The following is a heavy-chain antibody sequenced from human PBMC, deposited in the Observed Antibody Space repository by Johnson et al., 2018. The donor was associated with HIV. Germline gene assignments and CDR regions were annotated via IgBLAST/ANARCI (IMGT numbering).Heavy chain of an antibody. CDR1: GFTSSSYA. CDR3: ARDDGSGIRVKGAFDI. Sequence: QVQLVESGGGVVQPGRSLRLSCAASGFTSSSYAMHWVRQAPGKGLEWVALISYDGSNKYYADSVKGRFTISRDNSKNQLYLQMNSRRPEDTAVYYCARDDGSGIRVKGAFDIWGQGTWVAVSS. CDR2: ISYDGSNK. D-gene: IGHD3-10*01. V-gene: IGHV3-30*04. J-gene: IGHJ3*02.